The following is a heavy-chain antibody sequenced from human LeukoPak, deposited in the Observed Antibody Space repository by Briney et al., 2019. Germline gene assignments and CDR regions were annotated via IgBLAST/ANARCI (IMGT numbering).Heavy chain of an antibody. CDR3: AKGRYCSGGSCYDDY. CDR1: GFTFSSYA. J-gene: IGHJ4*02. CDR2: ISYDGSNK. Sequence: GGSLRPSCAASGFTFSSYAMHWVRQAPGKGLEWVAVISYDGSNKYYADSEKGRFTISRDNSKNTLYLQMNSLRAEDTAVYYCAKGRYCSGGSCYDDYWGQGTLVSVSS. D-gene: IGHD2-15*01. V-gene: IGHV3-30*04.